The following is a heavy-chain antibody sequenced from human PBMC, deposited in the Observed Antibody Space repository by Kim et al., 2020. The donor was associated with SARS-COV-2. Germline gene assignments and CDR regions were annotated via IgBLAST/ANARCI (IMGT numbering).Heavy chain of an antibody. D-gene: IGHD2-2*01. V-gene: IGHV3-33*01. J-gene: IGHJ6*02. Sequence: GGSLRLSCAASGFTFSSYGMHWVRQAPGKGLEWVAVIWYDGSNKYYADSVKGRFTISRDNSKNTLYLQMNSLRAEDTAVYYCARDSCPSWYYYGMDVWGQGTTVTVSS. CDR2: IWYDGSNK. CDR1: GFTFSSYG. CDR3: ARDSCPSWYYYGMDV.